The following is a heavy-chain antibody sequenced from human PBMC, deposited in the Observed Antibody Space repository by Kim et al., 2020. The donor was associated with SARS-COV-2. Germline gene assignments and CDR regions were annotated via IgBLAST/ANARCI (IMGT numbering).Heavy chain of an antibody. J-gene: IGHJ4*02. Sequence: ASVKVSCKASGYTFTSFGIHWVRQAPGQRLEWMGWIDTGNGNSGSSQNFHGRVTITRDTSASTVYMELRSLRSEDTAVYYCARDGGSYSFDYWGQGTLVTVSS. CDR2: IDTGNGNS. V-gene: IGHV1-3*04. CDR1: GYTFTSFG. D-gene: IGHD2-15*01. CDR3: ARDGGSYSFDY.